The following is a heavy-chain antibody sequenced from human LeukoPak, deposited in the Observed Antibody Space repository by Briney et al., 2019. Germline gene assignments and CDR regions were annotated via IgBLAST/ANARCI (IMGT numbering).Heavy chain of an antibody. J-gene: IGHJ4*02. CDR3: ARDKNDYYDSSGYYYVIPYFYY. CDR1: GFTFDDYG. Sequence: PGGSLRLSCAASGFTFDDYGMSWVRQAPGKGLEWVSGIILVVDSTGYADSVKGPFTISRDNAKNSLYLQMNSLRAEDTALYYCARDKNDYYDSSGYYYVIPYFYYWGQGTLVSASS. CDR2: IILVVDST. V-gene: IGHV3-20*04. D-gene: IGHD3-22*01.